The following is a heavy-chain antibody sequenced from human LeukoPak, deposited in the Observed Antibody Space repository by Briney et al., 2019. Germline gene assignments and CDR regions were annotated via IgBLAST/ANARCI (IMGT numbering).Heavy chain of an antibody. Sequence: SVRVSCKASGGTFSSYAISWVRQAPGQGLEWMGRIIPIFGIANYAQKFQGRVTITADKSTSTAYMELSSLRSEDTAVYYCARDSSSIAARPDYYYYGMDVWGQGTTVTVSS. J-gene: IGHJ6*02. CDR1: GGTFSSYA. CDR3: ARDSSSIAARPDYYYYGMDV. CDR2: IIPIFGIA. V-gene: IGHV1-69*04. D-gene: IGHD6-6*01.